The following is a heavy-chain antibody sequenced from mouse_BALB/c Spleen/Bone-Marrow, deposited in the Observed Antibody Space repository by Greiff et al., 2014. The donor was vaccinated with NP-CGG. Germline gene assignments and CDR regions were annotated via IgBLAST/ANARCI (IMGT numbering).Heavy chain of an antibody. CDR3: ARTYYPYFDY. V-gene: IGHV1-82*01. CDR2: IYPGDGDT. D-gene: IGHD1-1*01. J-gene: IGHJ2*01. CDR1: GYAFSSSW. Sequence: QVQLQQPGPELVKPGASVKISCKASGYAFSSSWMNWVKQRPGQGLEWIGRIYPGDGDTNYNGKFKGKATLTADKSSSTAYMQLSSLTSVDSAVYFCARTYYPYFDYWGQGTTLTVSS.